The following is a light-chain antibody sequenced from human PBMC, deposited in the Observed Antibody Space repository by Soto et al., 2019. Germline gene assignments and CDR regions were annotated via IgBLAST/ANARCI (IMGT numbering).Light chain of an antibody. CDR2: GAS. Sequence: EIVLTQSPGALSLSPGERATLSCRASQSVSSSYLAWYQQKPGQAPRLLIYGASSRATGIPDRFSGSGSGTEFTLTISRLEPEDFAVYYCQQYGSTFGQGTRLEIK. V-gene: IGKV3-20*01. J-gene: IGKJ5*01. CDR3: QQYGST. CDR1: QSVSSSY.